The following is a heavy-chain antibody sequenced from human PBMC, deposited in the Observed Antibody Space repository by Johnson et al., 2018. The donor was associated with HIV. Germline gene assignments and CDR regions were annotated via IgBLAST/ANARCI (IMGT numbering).Heavy chain of an antibody. CDR1: GFTVSSNY. CDR3: AKEAITMEVDI. Sequence: VQLVESGGGLVQPGGSLRLSCAASGFTVSSNYMSWVRQAPGKGLEWVSVIYSGGSTYYADSVKGRFTISRDNSKNTLYLQMDSLRAEDTAVYYCAKEAITMEVDIWGQGTTVTVSS. J-gene: IGHJ3*02. V-gene: IGHV3-66*01. CDR2: IYSGGST. D-gene: IGHD3-10*01.